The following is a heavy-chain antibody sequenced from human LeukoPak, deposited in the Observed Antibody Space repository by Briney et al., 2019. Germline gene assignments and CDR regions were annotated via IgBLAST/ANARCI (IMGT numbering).Heavy chain of an antibody. CDR1: GGSISSGGYY. CDR2: IYYSGST. CDR3: ARDLEYYDILSREYYYYMDV. J-gene: IGHJ6*03. D-gene: IGHD3-9*01. V-gene: IGHV4-31*03. Sequence: SETLSLTCTVSGGSISSGGYYWSWIRQHPGKGLEWIGHIYYSGSTYYNPSLRSRVTISVDTSKNQFSLKLSSVTAADTAVYYCARDLEYYDILSREYYYYMDVWGKGTTVTVSS.